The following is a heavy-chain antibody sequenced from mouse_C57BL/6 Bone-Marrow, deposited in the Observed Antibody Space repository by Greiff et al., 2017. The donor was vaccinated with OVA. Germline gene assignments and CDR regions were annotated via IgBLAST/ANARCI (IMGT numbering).Heavy chain of an antibody. J-gene: IGHJ1*03. Sequence: VNVVESGAELARPGASVKLSCKASGYTFTSYGISWVKQRTGQGLEWIGEIYPRSGNTYYNEKFKGKATLTADKSSSTAYMELRSLTSEDSAVYFCARPRLRWYFDVWGTGTTVTVSS. CDR1: GYTFTSYG. CDR2: IYPRSGNT. V-gene: IGHV1-81*01. CDR3: ARPRLRWYFDV.